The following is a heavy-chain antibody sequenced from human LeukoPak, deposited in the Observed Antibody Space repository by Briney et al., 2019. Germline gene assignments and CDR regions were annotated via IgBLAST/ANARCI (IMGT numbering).Heavy chain of an antibody. V-gene: IGHV1-8*01. CDR3: ARAGNYDFWSGYSPSDWFDP. Sequence: GASVKVSCKASGYTFTSYDINWVRQATEQGLEWMGWMNPNSGNTGYAQKFQGRVTMTRNTSISTAYMELSSLRSEDTAVYYCARAGNYDFWSGYSPSDWFDPWGQGTLVTVSS. CDR1: GYTFTSYD. J-gene: IGHJ5*02. CDR2: MNPNSGNT. D-gene: IGHD3-3*01.